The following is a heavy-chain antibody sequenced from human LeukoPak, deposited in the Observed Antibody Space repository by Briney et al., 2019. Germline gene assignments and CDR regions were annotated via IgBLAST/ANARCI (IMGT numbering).Heavy chain of an antibody. CDR1: GGSISSGGYS. J-gene: IGHJ3*02. D-gene: IGHD4-17*01. CDR2: IYHSGST. CDR3: ARDRGDYADDAFDI. V-gene: IGHV4-30-2*01. Sequence: SQTLSLTCAVSGGSISSGGYSWSWIRQPPGKGLEWIGYIYHSGSTYYNPSLKSRVTISVDRSKNQFSLKLSSVTAADTAVYYCARDRGDYADDAFDIWGQGTMATVSS.